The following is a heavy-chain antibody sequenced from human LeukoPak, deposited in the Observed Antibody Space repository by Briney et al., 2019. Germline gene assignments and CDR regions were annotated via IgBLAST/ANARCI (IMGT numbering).Heavy chain of an antibody. V-gene: IGHV4-34*01. D-gene: IGHD2-2*01. CDR3: ARGPLGYCSSSSCHGPDY. CDR2: INHSGST. J-gene: IGHJ4*02. Sequence: SETLSVTCAVYGDSFSGFYWSWIRQPPGKGLEWIGEINHSGSTNYNPSLKSRVAIPGDTSKSQFSLGLRSVTAADTAVYYCARGPLGYCSSSSCHGPDYWGQGTLVTVSS. CDR1: GDSFSGFY.